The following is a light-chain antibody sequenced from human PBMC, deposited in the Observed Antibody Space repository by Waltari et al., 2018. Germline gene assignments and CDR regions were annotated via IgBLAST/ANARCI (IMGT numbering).Light chain of an antibody. CDR2: DAS. Sequence: EIVLTQSPATLSLSPGERATLSCRASQSVGSYLVWYQHRPGQAPSLLIYDASTRATGIPARFSGSGSGTDFTLTISSLEPEDFAVYYCQQRTNWPSLTFGGGTKVEIK. CDR3: QQRTNWPSLT. J-gene: IGKJ4*01. CDR1: QSVGSY. V-gene: IGKV3-11*01.